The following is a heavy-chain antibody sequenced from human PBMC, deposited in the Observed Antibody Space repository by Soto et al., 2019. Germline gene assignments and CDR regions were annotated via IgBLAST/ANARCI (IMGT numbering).Heavy chain of an antibody. CDR2: IYYSGST. CDR1: GGSISSGGYY. Sequence: TLSLTCTVSGGSISSGGYYWSWIRQHPGKGLEWIGYIYYSGSTYYNPSLKSRVTISVDTSKNQFSLKLSSVTAADTAVYYCARAPYSSSSPVFDYWGQGTLVTVSS. D-gene: IGHD6-6*01. J-gene: IGHJ4*02. V-gene: IGHV4-31*03. CDR3: ARAPYSSSSPVFDY.